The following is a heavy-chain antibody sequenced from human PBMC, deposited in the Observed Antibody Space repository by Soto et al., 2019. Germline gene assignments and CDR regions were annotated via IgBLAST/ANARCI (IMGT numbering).Heavy chain of an antibody. D-gene: IGHD4-17*01. CDR2: IYYSGST. CDR3: ARRPTTVTTHFIIWRAFDI. V-gene: IGHV4-39*01. J-gene: IGHJ3*02. Sequence: QLQLQESGPGLVKPSETLSLTCTVSGGSISSSSYYWGWIRQPPGKGLEWIGSIYYSGSTYYNPSLKSRVTISVNASKNQFSLKLSSVTAADTAVYYCARRPTTVTTHFIIWRAFDIWGQGTMVTVSS. CDR1: GGSISSSSYY.